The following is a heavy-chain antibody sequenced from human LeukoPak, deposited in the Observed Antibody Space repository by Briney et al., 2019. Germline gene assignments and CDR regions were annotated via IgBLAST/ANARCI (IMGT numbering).Heavy chain of an antibody. J-gene: IGHJ4*02. CDR1: GFTFSGYE. Sequence: GGSLRLSCAASGFTFSGYEMNWVHQAPGKGLEWVSYISRSGTIISYADSVKGRFTISTDNAKNSLYLQMNSLRAKDTAVYYCARERDDYYFDYWGQGTLVTVSS. D-gene: IGHD3-3*01. CDR3: ARERDDYYFDY. V-gene: IGHV3-48*03. CDR2: ISRSGTII.